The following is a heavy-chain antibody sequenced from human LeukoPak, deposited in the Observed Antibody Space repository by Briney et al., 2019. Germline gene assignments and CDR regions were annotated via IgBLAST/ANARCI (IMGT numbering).Heavy chain of an antibody. CDR1: GGSISSYY. Sequence: SETLSLTCTVSGGSISSYYWSWIRQPPGKGLEWIGYIYYSGSTNYNPPLKSRVTISVDTSKNQFSLKLSSVTAADTAVYYCARAAAGIGSIFDYWGQGTLVTVSS. D-gene: IGHD6-13*01. CDR3: ARAAAGIGSIFDY. CDR2: IYYSGST. V-gene: IGHV4-59*01. J-gene: IGHJ4*02.